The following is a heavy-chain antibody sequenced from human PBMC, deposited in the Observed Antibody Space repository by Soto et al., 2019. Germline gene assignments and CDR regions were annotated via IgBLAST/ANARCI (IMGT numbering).Heavy chain of an antibody. CDR3: ARDARITMVRGGVSDY. J-gene: IGHJ4*02. V-gene: IGHV3-33*01. CDR2: IWYDGSNK. D-gene: IGHD3-10*01. Sequence: QVQLVESGGGVVQPGRSLRLSCAASGFTFSSYGMHWVRQAPGKGLEWVAVIWYDGSNKYYADSVKGRFTISRDNSKNTLYLQMNSLRAEDTAVYYCARDARITMVRGGVSDYWGQGTLVTVSS. CDR1: GFTFSSYG.